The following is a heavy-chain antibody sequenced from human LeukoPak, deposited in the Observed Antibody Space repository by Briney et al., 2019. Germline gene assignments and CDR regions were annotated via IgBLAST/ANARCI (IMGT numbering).Heavy chain of an antibody. J-gene: IGHJ4*02. CDR3: ARCITMVRGVIGY. CDR1: GFTFSSCE. CDR2: ISSSGSTI. D-gene: IGHD3-10*01. V-gene: IGHV3-48*03. Sequence: GGSLRLSCAASGFTFSSCERNWVRQAPGKGLEWVSYISSSGSTIYYADSVKGRFTISRDNAKNSLYLQMNSLRAEDTAVYYCARCITMVRGVIGYWGQGTLVTVSS.